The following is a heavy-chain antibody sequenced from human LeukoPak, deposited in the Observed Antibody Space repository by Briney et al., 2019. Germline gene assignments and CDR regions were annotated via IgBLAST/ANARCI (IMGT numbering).Heavy chain of an antibody. D-gene: IGHD3-16*01. CDR2: INPNSGGT. CDR3: AIYYDYVWGIDAFDI. V-gene: IGHV1-2*06. CDR1: GYTFTGYY. Sequence: GASVKVSCKASGYTFTGYYMHWVRQAPGQGLEWMGRINPNSGGTNYAQKFQGRVTMTRDTSISTAYMELGRLRSDDTAVYYCAIYYDYVWGIDAFDIWGQGTMVTVSS. J-gene: IGHJ3*02.